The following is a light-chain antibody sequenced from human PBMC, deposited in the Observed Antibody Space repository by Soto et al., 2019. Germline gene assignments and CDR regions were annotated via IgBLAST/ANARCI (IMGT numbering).Light chain of an antibody. Sequence: QSALTQPASVSGSPRQSITISCTGASSDVGGYTYVSWYQQHPGKAPKLMIYEVNNRPSGVSNRFSGSKSGNTASLTISGLQAEDEADYYCSSYTSSSTLDVFGTGTKVTVL. CDR2: EVN. J-gene: IGLJ1*01. V-gene: IGLV2-14*01. CDR3: SSYTSSSTLDV. CDR1: SSDVGGYTY.